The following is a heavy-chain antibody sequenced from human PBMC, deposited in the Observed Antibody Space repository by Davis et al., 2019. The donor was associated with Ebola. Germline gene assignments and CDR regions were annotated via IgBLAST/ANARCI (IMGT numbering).Heavy chain of an antibody. D-gene: IGHD1-14*01. Sequence: TLSLTCTVSGDSISSGDYYWNWIRQPPGKGLEWVGYIYYSGNTYYNPSLKSRVTISADKSKNQFSLKLTSVTAADTAVYYCARLNRALDYWGQGALVTVSS. J-gene: IGHJ4*02. V-gene: IGHV4-30-4*08. CDR3: ARLNRALDY. CDR1: GDSISSGDYY. CDR2: IYYSGNT.